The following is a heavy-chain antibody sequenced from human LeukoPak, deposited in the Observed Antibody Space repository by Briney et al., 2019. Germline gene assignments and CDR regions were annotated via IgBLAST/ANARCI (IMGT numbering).Heavy chain of an antibody. Sequence: ASVKVSCKASGGTFSSYAISWVRQAPGQGLEWMGWINPNSGGTNYAQKFQGRVTMTRDTSISTAYMELSRLRSDDTAVYYCAREGADYGDCDYWGQGTLVTVSS. D-gene: IGHD4-17*01. V-gene: IGHV1-2*02. J-gene: IGHJ4*02. CDR3: AREGADYGDCDY. CDR1: GGTFSSYA. CDR2: INPNSGGT.